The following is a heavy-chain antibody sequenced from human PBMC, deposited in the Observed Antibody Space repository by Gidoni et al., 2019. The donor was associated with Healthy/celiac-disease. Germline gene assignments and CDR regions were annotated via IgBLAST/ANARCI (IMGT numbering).Heavy chain of an antibody. J-gene: IGHJ4*02. CDR3: AADPGYGGTSAWFDY. CDR1: GFNFDDYT. V-gene: IGHV3-43*01. D-gene: IGHD4-17*01. Sequence: EVQLVESGGVVVQPGGSLRLSCAASGFNFDDYTIPWVRQAPGKGLEWVSLISWDGGSTYFADSVRGRFTISRDNSKNSLYLQMNSLKTEDTALYYCAADPGYGGTSAWFDYWGQGTLVTVSS. CDR2: ISWDGGST.